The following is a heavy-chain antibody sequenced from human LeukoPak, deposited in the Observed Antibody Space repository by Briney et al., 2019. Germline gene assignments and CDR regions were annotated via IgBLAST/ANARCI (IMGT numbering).Heavy chain of an antibody. D-gene: IGHD2-15*01. J-gene: IGHJ4*02. V-gene: IGHV4-59*01. CDR1: GGSISSYY. CDR3: ARVSSGVYFGY. Sequence: PSETLSLTCTVSGGSISSYYWSWIRQPPGKGLELIGYIYYSGGTNYNPSLKSRVTISVDTSKNQFSLKLSSVTAADTAVYYCARVSSGVYFGYWGQGTLVTVSS. CDR2: IYYSGGT.